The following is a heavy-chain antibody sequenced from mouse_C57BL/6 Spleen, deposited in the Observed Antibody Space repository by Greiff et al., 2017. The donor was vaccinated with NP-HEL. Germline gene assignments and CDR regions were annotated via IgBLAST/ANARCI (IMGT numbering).Heavy chain of an antibody. Sequence: QVQLKQSGAELVRPGTSVKVSCKASGYAFTNYLIEWVKQRPGQGLEWIGVINPGSGGTNYNEKFKGKATLTADKSSSTAYMQLSSLTSEDSAVYFCARSITTVVATNYCDYWGQGTTLTVSS. CDR1: GYAFTNYL. V-gene: IGHV1-54*01. CDR3: ARSITTVVATNYCDY. D-gene: IGHD1-1*01. CDR2: INPGSGGT. J-gene: IGHJ2*01.